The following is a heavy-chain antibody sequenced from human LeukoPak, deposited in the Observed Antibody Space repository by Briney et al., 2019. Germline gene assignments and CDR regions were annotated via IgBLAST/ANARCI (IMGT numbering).Heavy chain of an antibody. CDR3: ARDPVGITMIVTQTGGAFDI. CDR2: IHYSGST. Sequence: PSETLSLTCTVSGGSISSSSYYWGWIRQPLGKGLEWIGSIHYSGSTYYNPSLKSRVTISVDTSKNQFSLKLSSVTAADTAVYYCARDPVGITMIVTQTGGAFDIWGQGTMVTVSS. D-gene: IGHD3-22*01. V-gene: IGHV4-39*07. CDR1: GGSISSSSYY. J-gene: IGHJ3*02.